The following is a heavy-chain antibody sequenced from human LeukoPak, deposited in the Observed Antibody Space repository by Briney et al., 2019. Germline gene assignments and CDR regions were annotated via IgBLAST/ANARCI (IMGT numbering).Heavy chain of an antibody. CDR2: INPSGGGT. J-gene: IGHJ6*02. Sequence: ASVKVSCKASGYTFTSYYMHWVRQAPGQGLEWMGIINPSGGGTSYAQKFQGRVTMTRDTSTSTVYMELSSLRSEDTAVYYCARGSAGTSDYYYYGMDVWGQGTTVTVSS. D-gene: IGHD6-13*01. CDR3: ARGSAGTSDYYYYGMDV. V-gene: IGHV1-46*01. CDR1: GYTFTSYY.